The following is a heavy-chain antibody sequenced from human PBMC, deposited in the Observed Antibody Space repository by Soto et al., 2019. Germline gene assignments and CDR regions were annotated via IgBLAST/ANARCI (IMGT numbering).Heavy chain of an antibody. J-gene: IGHJ4*02. CDR3: ARSSIEPRVFMYPFDS. Sequence: SETLSLTCAVSGGSISSGGYSWSWIRQPPGKGLEWIGYNYHSGSTYYNPSLKRRVTISLDTSKNQFSLSLNSLTAADTAVYYCARSSIEPRVFMYPFDSWGQGTLVTVSS. D-gene: IGHD6-6*01. CDR1: GGSISSGGYS. CDR2: NYHSGST. V-gene: IGHV4-30-2*05.